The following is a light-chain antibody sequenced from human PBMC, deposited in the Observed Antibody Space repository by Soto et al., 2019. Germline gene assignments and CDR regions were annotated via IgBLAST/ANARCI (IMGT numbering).Light chain of an antibody. CDR3: SSYTSSTLLV. Sequence: QSALTQPASVSGSPGQSITISCTGTSSDVGDYNYVSWYQQHPGKAPKLMIYDVSNRPSGVSNRFSGSKSGNTASLTISGLQSEDEADYYCSSYTSSTLLVFGTGTKLTVL. V-gene: IGLV2-14*01. CDR1: SSDVGDYNY. CDR2: DVS. J-gene: IGLJ1*01.